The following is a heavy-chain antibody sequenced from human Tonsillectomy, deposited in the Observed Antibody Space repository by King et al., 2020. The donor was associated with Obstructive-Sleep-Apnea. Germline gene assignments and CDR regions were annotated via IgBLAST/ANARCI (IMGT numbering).Heavy chain of an antibody. CDR1: GFTFSNAW. CDR2: IQSEEDGGTT. D-gene: IGHD6-13*01. CDR3: SIEPPRLPLPGIAL. V-gene: IGHV3-15*01. Sequence: VQLVESGGGLVMRGGSVRLSCAASGFTFSNAWMTWVRQFPGKGLEWVGRIQSEEDGGTTDYAAPVKDRFIISRDDSKNTLYLQMNSLRPEDTAIYYCSIEPPRLPLPGIALWGQGTLVTVSS. J-gene: IGHJ5*02.